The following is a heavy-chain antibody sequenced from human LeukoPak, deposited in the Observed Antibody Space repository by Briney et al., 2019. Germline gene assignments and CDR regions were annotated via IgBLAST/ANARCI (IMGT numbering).Heavy chain of an antibody. J-gene: IGHJ4*02. D-gene: IGHD2-2*01. CDR2: IYYSGST. V-gene: IGHV4-59*01. CDR3: ARVEGFYCSSSSCPLDH. Sequence: SETLSLTCTVSGGSISSYCWGWIRQPPGKGLEWIGYIYYSGSTNYNPSLKSRVTISVDTSKNQFSLKLSSVTAADTAVYYCARVEGFYCSSSSCPLDHWGQGTLVTVSS. CDR1: GGSISSYC.